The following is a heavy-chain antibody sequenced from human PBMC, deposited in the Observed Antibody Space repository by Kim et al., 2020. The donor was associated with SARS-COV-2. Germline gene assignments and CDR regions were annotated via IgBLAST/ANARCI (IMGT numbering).Heavy chain of an antibody. J-gene: IGHJ3*02. D-gene: IGHD3-22*01. Sequence: MGWISAYNGNTNYAQKLQGRVTMTTDTSTSTAYMELRSLRSDDTAVYYCARGGSRVTMIVVVMADAFDIWGQGTMVTVSS. V-gene: IGHV1-18*01. CDR2: ISAYNGNT. CDR3: ARGGSRVTMIVVVMADAFDI.